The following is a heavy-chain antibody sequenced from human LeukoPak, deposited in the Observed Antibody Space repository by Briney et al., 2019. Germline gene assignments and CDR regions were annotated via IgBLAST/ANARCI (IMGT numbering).Heavy chain of an antibody. V-gene: IGHV3-48*03. D-gene: IGHD3-16*01. CDR2: ISSSGSTI. CDR1: GFTFSSYE. J-gene: IGHJ4*02. CDR3: TRGGTLGVNDY. Sequence: GSLRLSCAASGFTFSSYEMNWVRQAPGKGLEWVSYISSSGSTIYYADSVKGRFTISRDNARNSLYLQMNSLRAEDTAVYFCTRGGTLGVNDYWGQGTLVTVPS.